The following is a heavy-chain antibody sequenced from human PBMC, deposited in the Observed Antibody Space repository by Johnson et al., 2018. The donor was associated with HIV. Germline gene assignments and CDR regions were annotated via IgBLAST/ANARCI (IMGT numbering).Heavy chain of an antibody. CDR2: IWYDGSNQ. V-gene: IGHV3-33*01. CDR3: AREEGGDILTRGDAFDI. CDR1: GFSFSGYG. Sequence: VQLVESGGGVVQPGRFLRLSCAASGFSFSGYGMHWVRQAQGKGLEWVAVIWYDGSNQYYAYSVRGRFTISRDTSKNTLYLQMNSRRAEDTAMYYCAREEGGDILTRGDAFDIWGRGTMVTVSS. J-gene: IGHJ3*02. D-gene: IGHD3-9*01.